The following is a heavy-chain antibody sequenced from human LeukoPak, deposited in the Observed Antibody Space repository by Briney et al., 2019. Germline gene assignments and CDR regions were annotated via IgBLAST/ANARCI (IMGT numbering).Heavy chain of an antibody. V-gene: IGHV5-51*01. CDR3: ARLGMYYDFWSGSTNWFDP. CDR1: GYSFTSYW. CDR2: IYPSDSDT. D-gene: IGHD3-3*01. Sequence: NPGEPLKISCKASGYSFTSYWIGWMRQMTGKGLEWMGIIYPSDSDTRFSPSFQGQVTISADKSISTAYLQWSSLKASDTARYYCARLGMYYDFWSGSTNWFDPWGQGTLVTVSS. J-gene: IGHJ5*02.